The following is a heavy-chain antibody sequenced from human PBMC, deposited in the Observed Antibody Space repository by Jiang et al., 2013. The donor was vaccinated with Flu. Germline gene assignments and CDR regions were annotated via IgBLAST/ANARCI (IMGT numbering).Heavy chain of an antibody. D-gene: IGHD2-2*03. CDR3: ARVGPGYCSSTSCLNWFDP. CDR1: SISSGGYS. J-gene: IGHJ5*02. CDR2: IYHSGST. Sequence: SISSGGYSSELDPAATRKGLEWIGYIYHSGSTYYNPSLKSRVTISVDRSKNQFSLKLSSVTAADTAVYYCARVGPGYCSSTSCLNWFDPWGQGTLVTVSS. V-gene: IGHV4-30-2*01.